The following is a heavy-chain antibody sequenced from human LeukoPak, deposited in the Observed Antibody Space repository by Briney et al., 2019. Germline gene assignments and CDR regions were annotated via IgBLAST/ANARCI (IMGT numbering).Heavy chain of an antibody. Sequence: GESLKISCKGSGYSFTSYWIGWVRQMPGKGLEWMGIIYPGDSDTRYSPSFQGQVTISADKSISTAYLQWSSLKASDTAMYYCARRSIAAAGREGPFDYWGQGTLVTVSS. V-gene: IGHV5-51*01. CDR3: ARRSIAAAGREGPFDY. CDR1: GYSFTSYW. J-gene: IGHJ4*02. CDR2: IYPGDSDT. D-gene: IGHD6-13*01.